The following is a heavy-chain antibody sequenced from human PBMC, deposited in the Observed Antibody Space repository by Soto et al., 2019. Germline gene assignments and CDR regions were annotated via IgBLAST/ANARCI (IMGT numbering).Heavy chain of an antibody. Sequence: GGSLRLSCAASGFTFSSYGMHWVRQAPGKGLEWVAVIWYDGSNKYYADSVKGRFTISRDNSKNTLYLQMNSLRAEDTAVYYCARDLAYSSSWPHYFDYRGQGTLVTVSS. CDR3: ARDLAYSSSWPHYFDY. J-gene: IGHJ4*02. D-gene: IGHD6-13*01. V-gene: IGHV3-33*01. CDR2: IWYDGSNK. CDR1: GFTFSSYG.